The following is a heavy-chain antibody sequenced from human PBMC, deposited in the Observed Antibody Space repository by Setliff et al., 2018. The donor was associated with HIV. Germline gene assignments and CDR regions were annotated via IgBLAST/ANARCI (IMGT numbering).Heavy chain of an antibody. CDR1: RRTFNSHT. D-gene: IGHD3-3*01. Sequence: GASVKVSCKASRRTFNSHTINWVRQAPGQGLDWMGRIIPILGVANYAQRFQGKVTITADKSTSTAYMELTSLRFDDTAMYYCVRGVQSPPHYSYYYMDVWGEGTMGTVSS. CDR3: VRGVQSPPHYSYYYMDV. J-gene: IGHJ6*03. CDR2: IIPILGVA. V-gene: IGHV1-69*02.